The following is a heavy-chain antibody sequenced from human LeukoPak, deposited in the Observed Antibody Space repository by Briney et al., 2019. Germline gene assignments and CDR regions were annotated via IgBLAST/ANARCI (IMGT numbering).Heavy chain of an antibody. Sequence: PGGSLRLSCAASAFTFRTYGMHWVRRAPGKGLEWVAVISYDANNKYYADSVKGRFTISRDNSKNTLYLQMNSLRAEDTAVYYCAKDRHPARTDGYYFDYWGQGTLVTVSS. CDR3: AKDRHPARTDGYYFDY. D-gene: IGHD1-14*01. CDR2: ISYDANNK. J-gene: IGHJ4*02. CDR1: AFTFRTYG. V-gene: IGHV3-30*18.